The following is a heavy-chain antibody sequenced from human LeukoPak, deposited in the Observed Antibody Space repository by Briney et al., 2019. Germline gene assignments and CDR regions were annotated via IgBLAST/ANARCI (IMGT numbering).Heavy chain of an antibody. CDR2: IDQSGGT. CDR3: ARQAPYYDFWSGYENYFDY. CDR1: GESFSDHY. V-gene: IGHV4-34*01. D-gene: IGHD3-3*01. Sequence: PSETLSLTCGVSGESFSDHYWAWIRQTPQKGLEWIGEIDQSGGTTYNPSLKSRVTISVDTSNNHFSLRLTSMTAADTGIYYCARQAPYYDFWSGYENYFDYWGQGTLVTVSS. J-gene: IGHJ4*02.